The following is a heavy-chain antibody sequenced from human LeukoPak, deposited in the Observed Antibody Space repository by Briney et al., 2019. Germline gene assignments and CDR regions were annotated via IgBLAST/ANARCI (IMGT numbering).Heavy chain of an antibody. J-gene: IGHJ4*02. V-gene: IGHV4-39*01. CDR1: GGSISSSSYY. D-gene: IGHD6-13*01. CDR3: ARLHIAAAGDY. CDR2: IYYSGST. Sequence: PSETLSLTCTVSGGSISSSSYYWGWIRQPPGKGLERIGSIYYSGSTYYNPSLKSRVTISVDTSKNQFSLKLSSVTAADTAVYYCARLHIAAAGDYWGQGTLVTVSS.